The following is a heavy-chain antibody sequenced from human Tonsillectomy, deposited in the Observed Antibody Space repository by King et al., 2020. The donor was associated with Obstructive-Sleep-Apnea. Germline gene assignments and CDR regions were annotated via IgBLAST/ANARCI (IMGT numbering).Heavy chain of an antibody. CDR2: IFHSGCT. Sequence: QLQESGPGLVKPSGTLSLTCAVSGGSISSSNWWRWVRQPPGKGLEWIGEIFHSGCTNYNPSLKSRVTISVDKSKNQFSLKLSSAAAADTAVYYCASDDYYDSSGYSFFDYWGQGTLVTVSS. J-gene: IGHJ4*02. V-gene: IGHV4-4*02. CDR1: GGSISSSNW. D-gene: IGHD3-22*01. CDR3: ASDDYYDSSGYSFFDY.